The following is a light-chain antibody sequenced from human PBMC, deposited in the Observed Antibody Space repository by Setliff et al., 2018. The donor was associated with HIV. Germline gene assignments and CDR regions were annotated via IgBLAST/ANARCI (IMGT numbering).Light chain of an antibody. CDR2: ATS. Sequence: QAVVTQEPSLTVSPGGTVTLTCASSTGAVTNSHYPYWFQQKPGRAPRTLIYATSDKHFGTPARFSGSLLGGKAALTLSGAQPEDEADYYCLLSYSGVRVFGGGTKGTV. CDR3: LLSYSGVRV. V-gene: IGLV7-46*01. CDR1: TGAVTNSHY. J-gene: IGLJ3*02.